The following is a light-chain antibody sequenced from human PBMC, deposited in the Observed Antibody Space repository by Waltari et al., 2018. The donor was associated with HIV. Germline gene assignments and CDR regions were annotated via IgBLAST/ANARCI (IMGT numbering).Light chain of an antibody. CDR3: SSFTTSNSLL. CDR2: EVS. J-gene: IGLJ2*01. Sequence: SALTQPASVSASPGQSLTVSCTGTSRDIGPSDFVSWYQQTPGTATKLVSYEVSNRPSGISYRFSGSKSGNTASLTISGLQTEDEADYYGSSFTTSNSLLFGGGTKVTVL. CDR1: SRDIGPSDF. V-gene: IGLV2-14*01.